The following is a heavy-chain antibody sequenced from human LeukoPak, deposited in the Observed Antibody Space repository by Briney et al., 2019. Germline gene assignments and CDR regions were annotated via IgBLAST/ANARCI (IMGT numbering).Heavy chain of an antibody. V-gene: IGHV1-69*02. J-gene: IGHJ4*02. CDR1: GGTFSSYT. D-gene: IGHD6-13*01. CDR2: IIPILGIA. Sequence: SVKVSCKASGGTFSSYTISWVRQAPGQGLEWMGRIIPILGIANYAQKSQGRVTITADKSTSRAYMELRSLRSDDTAVYYCARYSSSWYQGVWGQGTLVTVSS. CDR3: ARYSSSWYQGV.